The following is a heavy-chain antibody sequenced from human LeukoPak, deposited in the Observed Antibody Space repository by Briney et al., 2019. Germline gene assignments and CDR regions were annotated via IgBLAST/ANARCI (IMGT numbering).Heavy chain of an antibody. Sequence: GGSLRLSCTASGFTFGDHSVSWFRQAPGKGLEWVGFIRSKAYGGTAEYAASVKGRFTISRDDSKSVAYLQMDSLKTEDTAVYYCAREIRYFDWFQADYWGQGTLVTVSS. V-gene: IGHV3-49*03. CDR2: IRSKAYGGTA. CDR3: AREIRYFDWFQADY. CDR1: GFTFGDHS. J-gene: IGHJ4*02. D-gene: IGHD3-9*01.